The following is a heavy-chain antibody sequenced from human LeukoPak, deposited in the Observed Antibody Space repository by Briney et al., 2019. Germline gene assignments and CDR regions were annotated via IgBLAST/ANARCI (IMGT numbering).Heavy chain of an antibody. CDR1: GFTFSIYG. CDR2: IWFDGTNEHK. D-gene: IGHD3-22*01. J-gene: IGHJ5*01. Sequence: GGSLRLSCAASGFTFSIYGMHWVRQAPGKGLEWVATIWFDGTNEHKQYADSVKGRFTISRDNSKNTMSMQMISLKVEDTAVYYCARGRGSGYLNWFDSWGQGTLVTVSS. CDR3: ARGRGSGYLNWFDS. V-gene: IGHV3-33*01.